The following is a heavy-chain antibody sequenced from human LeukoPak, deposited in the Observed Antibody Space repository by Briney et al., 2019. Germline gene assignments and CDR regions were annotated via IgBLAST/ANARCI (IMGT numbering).Heavy chain of an antibody. V-gene: IGHV4-34*01. CDR2: INHSGST. CDR3: ARDGGYQAATDNWFDP. J-gene: IGHJ5*02. D-gene: IGHD2-15*01. CDR1: GGSFSGYY. Sequence: SETLSLTCAVYGGSFSGYYWSWIRQPPGKGLEWIGEINHSGSTNYNPSLKSRVTISVDTSKNQFSLKLSSVTAADTAVYYCARDGGYQAATDNWFDPWGQGTLVTVSS.